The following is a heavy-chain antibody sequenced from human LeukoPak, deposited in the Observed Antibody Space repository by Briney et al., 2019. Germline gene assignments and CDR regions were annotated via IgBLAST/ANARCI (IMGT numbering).Heavy chain of an antibody. CDR1: GGSISSGGYY. V-gene: IGHV4-31*03. J-gene: IGHJ6*03. D-gene: IGHD6-13*01. CDR3: ARLAAAGIEYYYYYYMDV. Sequence: SETLSLTCTVSGGSISSGGYYWSWIRQHPGKGLEWIGCIYYSGSTYYNPSLKSRVTISVDTSKNQFSLKLSSVTAADTAVYYCARLAAAGIEYYYYYYMDVWGKGTTVTVSS. CDR2: IYYSGST.